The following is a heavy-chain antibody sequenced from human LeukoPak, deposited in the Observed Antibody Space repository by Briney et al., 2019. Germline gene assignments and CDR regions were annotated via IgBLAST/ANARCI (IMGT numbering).Heavy chain of an antibody. V-gene: IGHV3-21*01. D-gene: IGHD4-17*01. J-gene: IGHJ4*02. CDR2: ITYGSRYI. CDR3: ARVSRDNGDLDS. CDR1: GFTFHNHA. Sequence: GGSLRLSCAASGFTFHNHAMNWVRQAPGKGLEWVSSITYGSRYIYYADSVKGRFIRSRDNTQNSLYLQMNRLRAEDTAVYYCARVSRDNGDLDSCGQRTLVTLSS.